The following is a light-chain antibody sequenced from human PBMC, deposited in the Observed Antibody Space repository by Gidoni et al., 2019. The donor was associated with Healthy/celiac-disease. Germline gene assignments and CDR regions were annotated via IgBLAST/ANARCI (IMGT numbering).Light chain of an antibody. CDR3: QQYYSTRWT. V-gene: IGKV1-NL1*01. CDR1: QVISNS. J-gene: IGKJ1*01. Sequence: DIQMTQSPSSLSASVGDRVTITCRASQVISNSLAWYQQKPGKAPKLLLYAASRLESGVPSRFSGSGSGTDYTLTISSLQPEDFATYYCQQYYSTRWTFXXXTKVEIK. CDR2: AAS.